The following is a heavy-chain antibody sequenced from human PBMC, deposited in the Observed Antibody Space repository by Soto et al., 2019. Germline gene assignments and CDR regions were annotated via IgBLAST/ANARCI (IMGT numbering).Heavy chain of an antibody. CDR2: IIAIFGTA. D-gene: IGHD3-16*01. Sequence: QVQLVQSGAEVKKPGSSVKVSCKASGGTFSSYAISWVRQAPGQGLEWMGGIIAIFGTANYAQKFQGRVTITADESTSTAYMELSSLRSEDTAVYYCARDLLDTWGSDYYYYYGMDVWGQGTTVTVSS. CDR1: GGTFSSYA. CDR3: ARDLLDTWGSDYYYYYGMDV. V-gene: IGHV1-69*01. J-gene: IGHJ6*02.